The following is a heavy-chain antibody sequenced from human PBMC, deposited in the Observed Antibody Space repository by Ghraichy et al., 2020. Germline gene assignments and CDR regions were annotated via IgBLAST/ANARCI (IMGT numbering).Heavy chain of an antibody. V-gene: IGHV3-33*01. Sequence: GGSLRLSCAASGFTFSSYGMHWVRQAPGKGLEWVAVIWYDGSNKYYADSVKGRFTISRDNSKTTLYLQMNSLRAEDTAVYYCARIKDSYYGMDVWGQGTTVTVSS. CDR1: GFTFSSYG. CDR3: ARIKDSYYGMDV. CDR2: IWYDGSNK. D-gene: IGHD3-16*01. J-gene: IGHJ6*02.